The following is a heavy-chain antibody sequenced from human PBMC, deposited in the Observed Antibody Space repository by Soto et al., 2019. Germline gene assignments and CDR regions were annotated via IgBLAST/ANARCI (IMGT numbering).Heavy chain of an antibody. CDR3: ARDRPPDY. Sequence: ASVKVSCKASGYTFTAYYMHWVRQAPGQGLEWMGWINPNTGDANYAQQFQGRVTMTRDKSITTAYMELSRLTSDDTAVYYCARDRPPDYWGQGALVTVSS. CDR1: GYTFTAYY. J-gene: IGHJ4*02. V-gene: IGHV1-2*02. D-gene: IGHD6-6*01. CDR2: INPNTGDA.